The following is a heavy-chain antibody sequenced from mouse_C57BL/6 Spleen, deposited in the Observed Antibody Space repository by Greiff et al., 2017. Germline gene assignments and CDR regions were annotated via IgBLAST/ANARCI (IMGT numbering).Heavy chain of an antibody. CDR1: GFTFSDYG. J-gene: IGHJ1*03. CDR3: ARNYYDYDEGYWYFDV. Sequence: EVKLVESVGGLVKPGGSLKLSCAASGFTFSDYGMHWVRQAPEKGLEWVAYISSGSSTIYYADTVKGRFTISRDNAKNTLFLQMTSLRSEDTAMYYCARNYYDYDEGYWYFDVWGTGTTVTVSS. V-gene: IGHV5-17*01. CDR2: ISSGSSTI. D-gene: IGHD2-4*01.